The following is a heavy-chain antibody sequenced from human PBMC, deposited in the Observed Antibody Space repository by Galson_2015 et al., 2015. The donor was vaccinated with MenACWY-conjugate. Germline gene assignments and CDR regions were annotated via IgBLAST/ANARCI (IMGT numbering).Heavy chain of an antibody. V-gene: IGHV3-72*01. D-gene: IGHD1-26*01. CDR3: TRRMLGSTDGYDI. J-gene: IGHJ3*02. CDR1: GFIFSAHY. Sequence: SLRLSCAASGFIFSAHYMDWVRQGPGRGLEWVGRIRDRGHRHTTEYAASVKGRFTISRDESESSVYLQMNSLQSEDTAVYYCTRRMLGSTDGYDIWGQGTMVAV. CDR2: IRDRGHRHTT.